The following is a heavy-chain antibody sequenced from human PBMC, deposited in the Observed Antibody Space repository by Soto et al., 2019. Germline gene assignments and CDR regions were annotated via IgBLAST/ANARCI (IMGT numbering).Heavy chain of an antibody. CDR2: ISAYNGNT. V-gene: IGHV1-18*01. CDR1: GYTFTSYG. Sequence: ASVKVSCKASGYTFTSYGISWVRQAPGQGLEWMGWISAYNGNTNYAQKLQGRVTMTTDTSTSTAYMELRSLRSDDTAVYYCARDRNYDFWSGPYWFDPWGQGTLVTVSS. D-gene: IGHD3-3*01. CDR3: ARDRNYDFWSGPYWFDP. J-gene: IGHJ5*02.